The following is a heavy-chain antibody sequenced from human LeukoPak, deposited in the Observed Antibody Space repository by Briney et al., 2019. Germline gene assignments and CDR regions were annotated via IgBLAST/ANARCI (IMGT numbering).Heavy chain of an antibody. CDR3: ASSMTTVDY. CDR1: GGTFSSYT. CDR2: INPNSGGT. Sequence: ASVKVSCKASGGTFSSYTISWVRQAPGQGLEWMGWINPNSGGTNYAQKFQGRVTMTRDTSISTAYMELSRLRSDDTAVYYCASSMTTVDYWGQGTLVTVSS. D-gene: IGHD4-17*01. V-gene: IGHV1-2*02. J-gene: IGHJ4*02.